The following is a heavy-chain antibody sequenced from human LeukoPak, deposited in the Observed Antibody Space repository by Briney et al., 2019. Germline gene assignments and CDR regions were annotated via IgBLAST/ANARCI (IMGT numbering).Heavy chain of an antibody. CDR3: VKDVRGYSYGPPYWYYGMDV. V-gene: IGHV3-30*18. D-gene: IGHD5-18*01. CDR1: GFTFSSYG. CDR2: ISYDGSNK. Sequence: PGGSLRLSCAACGFTFSSYGMHWVRQAPGKGLEWVAVISYDGSNKYYADSVKGRFTISRDNSKNTLYLQVNSLRAEDTAVYYCVKDVRGYSYGPPYWYYGMDVWGQGTTVTVSS. J-gene: IGHJ6*02.